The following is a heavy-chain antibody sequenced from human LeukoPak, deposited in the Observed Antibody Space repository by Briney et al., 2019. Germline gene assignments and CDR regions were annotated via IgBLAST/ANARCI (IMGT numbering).Heavy chain of an antibody. D-gene: IGHD2-2*01. CDR3: ARAADIVVVPAAMQWYFQH. CDR1: GFTFSDYY. V-gene: IGHV3-69-1*01. CDR2: ISSSSTI. Sequence: PGGSLRLSCAASGFTFSDYYMNWVRQAPGKGLEWVSSISSSSTIYYADSVKGRFTISRDNAKNSLYLQMNSLRAEDTAVYYCARAADIVVVPAAMQWYFQHWGQGTLVTVSS. J-gene: IGHJ1*01.